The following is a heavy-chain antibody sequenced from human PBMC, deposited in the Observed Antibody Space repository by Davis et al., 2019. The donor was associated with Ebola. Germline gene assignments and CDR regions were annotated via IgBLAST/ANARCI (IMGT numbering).Heavy chain of an antibody. V-gene: IGHV3-33*01. J-gene: IGHJ4*02. Sequence: GGSLRLSCAASGFTFSSYGMHWVRQAPGKGLEWVALIWYDGSNKYYADSVKGRFTTSRDNAKNSLYLQMNSLRAEDTAVYYCARGSPFDYWGQGTLVTVSS. CDR2: IWYDGSNK. CDR1: GFTFSSYG. CDR3: ARGSPFDY. D-gene: IGHD2-15*01.